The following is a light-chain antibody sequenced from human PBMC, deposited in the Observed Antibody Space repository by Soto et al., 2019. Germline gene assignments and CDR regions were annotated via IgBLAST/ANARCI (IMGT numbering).Light chain of an antibody. J-gene: IGKJ1*01. V-gene: IGKV3-15*01. CDR2: GAY. Sequence: EIVVTQSPATLSESPGERATLSCRASQSVSSNLAWYQQKPGQAPRLLIYGAYTRATGIQATFSGSGSGTEFTLTISGLQSEDFAVYYCQQYNNWPPWTFGQGTKVEIK. CDR3: QQYNNWPPWT. CDR1: QSVSSN.